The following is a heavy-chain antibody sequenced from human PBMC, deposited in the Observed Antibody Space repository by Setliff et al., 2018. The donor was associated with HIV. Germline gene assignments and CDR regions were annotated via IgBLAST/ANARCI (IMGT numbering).Heavy chain of an antibody. CDR1: GGSITSSGYH. V-gene: IGHV4-39*01. CDR3: TRHRGPPWDAFDI. Sequence: SETLSLTCSVSGGSITSSGYHWGWIRQPPGKGLEWIGNIYYSGDTFYNASLRSRLTLSVDTSKNQFSLKLNSVTASDAAMYYCTRHRGPPWDAFDIWGQGTMVTVSS. CDR2: IYYSGDT. J-gene: IGHJ3*02.